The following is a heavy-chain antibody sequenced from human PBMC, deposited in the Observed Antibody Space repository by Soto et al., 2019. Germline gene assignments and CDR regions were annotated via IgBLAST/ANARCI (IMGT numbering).Heavy chain of an antibody. CDR2: IYYSGYT. Sequence: QVQLQESGPGLVKPSETLSLTCAVSGGSMSSYYWSWIRQPPGKRSEWIGYIYYSGYTNYNPSLKSRVTISVDTSKNQFSLKLSSVTAADTAVYYCARDSVGSGYDWGQGTLVTVSS. CDR1: GGSMSSYY. V-gene: IGHV4-59*01. CDR3: ARDSVGSGYD. D-gene: IGHD5-12*01. J-gene: IGHJ4*02.